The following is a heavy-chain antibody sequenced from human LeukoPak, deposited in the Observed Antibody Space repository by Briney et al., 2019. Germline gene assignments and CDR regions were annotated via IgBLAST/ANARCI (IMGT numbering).Heavy chain of an antibody. CDR3: ARLLVGGTNWFDP. CDR2: INRDGSEK. Sequence: PGGSLRLSCAASGFTFSSYSMNWVRQAPGKGLEWVANINRDGSEKYYVDSVKGRFTISRDNAKNSLYLQMNSLRAEDTALYSCARLLVGGTNWFDPWGQGTLVTVSS. CDR1: GFTFSSYS. V-gene: IGHV3-7*02. J-gene: IGHJ5*02. D-gene: IGHD3-16*01.